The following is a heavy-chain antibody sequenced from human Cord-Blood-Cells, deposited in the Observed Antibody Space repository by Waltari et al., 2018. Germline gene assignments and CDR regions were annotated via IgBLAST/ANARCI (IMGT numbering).Heavy chain of an antibody. V-gene: IGHV3-30-3*01. J-gene: IGHJ4*02. CDR2: ISYDGSNK. Sequence: QVQLVESGGGVVQPGRSLRLSCAASGFTCSSYALHWVRQAPGKGLEWVAVISYDGSNKYYADSVKGRFTISRDNSKNTLYLQMNSLRAEDTAVYYCARGPITGVDYWGQGTLVTVSS. CDR3: ARGPITGVDY. D-gene: IGHD1-20*01. CDR1: GFTCSSYA.